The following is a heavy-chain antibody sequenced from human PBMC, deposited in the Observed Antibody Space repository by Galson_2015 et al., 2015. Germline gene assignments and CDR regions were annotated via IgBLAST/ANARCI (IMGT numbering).Heavy chain of an antibody. CDR1: GGTFSSYA. D-gene: IGHD4-17*01. J-gene: IGHJ3*01. V-gene: IGHV1-69*06. CDR3: ARGGPGTLTTSDAFDL. Sequence: SVKVSCKASGGTFSSYAISWVRQAPGQGLEWMGGIIPIFGTANYAQKFQGRVTITADKSTSTAYMELSSLRSEDTAVYYCARGGPGTLTTSDAFDLWAQGTMVTVSS. CDR2: IIPIFGTA.